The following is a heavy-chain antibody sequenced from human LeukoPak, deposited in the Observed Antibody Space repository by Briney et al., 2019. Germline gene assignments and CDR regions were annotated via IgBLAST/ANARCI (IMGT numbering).Heavy chain of an antibody. CDR1: GYTFTSYD. CDR3: ARETTVAGTGVIAFDI. V-gene: IGHV1-8*03. Sequence: GASVKVSCKASGYTFTSYDINWVRQATGQGLEWMGWMNPNSGNTGYAQKFQGRVTITRNTSISTAYMELSSLRSEDTAVYYCARETTVAGTGVIAFDIWGQGTMVTVSS. CDR2: MNPNSGNT. J-gene: IGHJ3*02. D-gene: IGHD6-19*01.